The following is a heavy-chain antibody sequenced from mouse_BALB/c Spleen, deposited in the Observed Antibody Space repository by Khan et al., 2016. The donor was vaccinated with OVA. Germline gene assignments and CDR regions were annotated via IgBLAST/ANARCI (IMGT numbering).Heavy chain of an antibody. CDR1: GFNIKDTY. CDR3: ATLYGNLFAY. Sequence: EVQLQQSRAELLKPGASVKLSCTSSGFNIKDTYMHWVKQRPEQGLEWIGRIDPANGDTKYDPKFQGKATIKADTSSNTAYLQLSSLTSEDTAVYYCATLYGNLFAYWGQGTLVTVSA. V-gene: IGHV14-3*02. J-gene: IGHJ3*01. D-gene: IGHD2-1*01. CDR2: IDPANGDT.